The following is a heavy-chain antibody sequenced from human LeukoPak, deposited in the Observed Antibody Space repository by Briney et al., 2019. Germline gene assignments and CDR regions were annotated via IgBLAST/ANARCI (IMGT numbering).Heavy chain of an antibody. J-gene: IGHJ4*02. V-gene: IGHV4-34*01. CDR2: INHSGST. CDR1: SGSFSGYY. D-gene: IGHD5-24*01. CDR3: ARGDGRDGYKGKLDY. Sequence: TSETLSLTCAVYSGSFSGYYWSWIRQPPGKGLEWIGEINHSGSTSHNPSLKSRVTISVDTSKNQFSLKLTSVTAADTALYYCARGDGRDGYKGKLDYWGQGTLVTVSS.